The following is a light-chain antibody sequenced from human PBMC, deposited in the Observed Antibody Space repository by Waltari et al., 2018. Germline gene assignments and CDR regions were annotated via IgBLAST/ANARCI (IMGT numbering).Light chain of an antibody. CDR2: RAS. CDR3: QQYDDWPLT. J-gene: IGKJ3*01. Sequence: EIVMTQSPATLSVSPGERATFSCRASQSISDNLAWYQQKPGQAPRLLIVRASTRATDIPARFSGSGSGTEFTLTISSLQSEDFAVYYCQQYDDWPLTFGPGTKVDF. V-gene: IGKV3-15*01. CDR1: QSISDN.